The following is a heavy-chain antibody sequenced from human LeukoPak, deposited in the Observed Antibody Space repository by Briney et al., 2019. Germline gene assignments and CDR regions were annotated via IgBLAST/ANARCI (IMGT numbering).Heavy chain of an antibody. J-gene: IGHJ3*02. CDR1: GGSISSGNYY. CDR3: ATARYYAFWSGYYSRDAFDI. CDR2: IYSSGST. D-gene: IGHD3-3*01. Sequence: PSETLSLTCTVSGGSISSGNYYWSWIRQPAGKGLEWIGRIYSSGSTNYNPSLKSRVIISLDTSKNQLSLKLSSVTAADTAVYYCATARYYAFWSGYYSRDAFDIWGQGTMVTVSS. V-gene: IGHV4-61*02.